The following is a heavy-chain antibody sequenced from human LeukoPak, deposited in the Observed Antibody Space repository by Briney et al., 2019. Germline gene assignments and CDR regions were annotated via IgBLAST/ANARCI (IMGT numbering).Heavy chain of an antibody. J-gene: IGHJ4*02. V-gene: IGHV3-23*01. D-gene: IGHD5-18*01. CDR3: AKEYSYGSFGY. CDR2: ISGSGGST. CDR1: GFTFSSYA. Sequence: GGSLRLSCAASGFTFSSYAMSWVRQAPGKGLGWVSAISGSGGSTYYADSVKGRFTISRENSKNTLYLQMNSLRAEDTAVYYCAKEYSYGSFGYWGQGTLVTVSS.